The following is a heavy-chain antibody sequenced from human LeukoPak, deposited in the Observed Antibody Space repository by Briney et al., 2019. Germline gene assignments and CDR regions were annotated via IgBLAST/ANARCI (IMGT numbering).Heavy chain of an antibody. J-gene: IGHJ4*02. CDR3: ARDPGITMVRGVIM. D-gene: IGHD3-10*01. CDR1: GGTFSSYA. Sequence: ASVKVSCKASGGTFSSYAISWVRQAPGQGLEWMGRIIPIFGTANYAQKFQGRVTITTDESTSTAYMELSSLRSEDTAVYYCARDPGITMVRGVIMWGQGTLVTVSS. CDR2: IIPIFGTA. V-gene: IGHV1-69*05.